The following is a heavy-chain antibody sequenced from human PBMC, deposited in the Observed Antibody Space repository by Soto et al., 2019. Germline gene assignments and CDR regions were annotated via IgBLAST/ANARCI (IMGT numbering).Heavy chain of an antibody. CDR3: VRDVWWEVGLDAFDI. CDR2: VSKDGSNT. J-gene: IGHJ3*02. D-gene: IGHD1-26*01. CDR1: GFTFSLFA. V-gene: IGHV3-30-3*01. Sequence: QVQLVESGGGVVQPGRSLRLSCAASGFTFSLFAMHWVRQVPGKGLEWVAAVSKDGSNTYYADSVQGRFTISRDNPKNTVFMQMNNLRPEDTAVYQCVRDVWWEVGLDAFDIWGQGTTVTGSS.